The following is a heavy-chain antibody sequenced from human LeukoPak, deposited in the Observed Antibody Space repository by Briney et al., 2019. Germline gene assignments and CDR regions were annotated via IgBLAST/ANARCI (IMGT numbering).Heavy chain of an antibody. Sequence: PSETLSLTCTVSGGSISSYYWSWIRQPPGKGLEWIGHIYYSGSTNYNSSLKSRVTISVDTSKNQFSLKVSSVTAADTAVYFCARDVYGDYYDDYWGQGTLVTVSS. J-gene: IGHJ4*02. V-gene: IGHV4-59*01. CDR1: GGSISSYY. CDR2: IYYSGST. CDR3: ARDVYGDYYDDY. D-gene: IGHD2-21*02.